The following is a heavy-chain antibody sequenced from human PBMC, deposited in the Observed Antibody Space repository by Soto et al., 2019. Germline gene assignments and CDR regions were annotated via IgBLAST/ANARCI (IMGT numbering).Heavy chain of an antibody. CDR2: ISAYNGNT. D-gene: IGHD6-6*01. CDR1: GYTFTSYG. V-gene: IGHV1-18*04. CDR3: AYTLGSSSPSDWFDP. J-gene: IGHJ5*02. Sequence: ASVKVSCKASGYTFTSYGISWVRQAPGQGLEWMGWISAYNGNTNYAQKLQGRVTTTTDTSTSTAYMELRSLRSDDTAVYYCAYTLGSSSPSDWFDPWGQGTLVTVSS.